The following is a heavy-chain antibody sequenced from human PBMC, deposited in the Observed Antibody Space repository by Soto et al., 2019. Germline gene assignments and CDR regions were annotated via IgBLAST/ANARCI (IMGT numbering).Heavy chain of an antibody. J-gene: IGHJ4*02. Sequence: ASVKVSCKASGYTFTSYGISWVRQAPGQGLEWMGWISAYNGNTNYAQKLQGRVTMTTDTSTSTAYMKLRSLRSDDTAVYYCARDRRVVVAATQYFDYWGQGTLVTVSS. CDR2: ISAYNGNT. CDR3: ARDRRVVVAATQYFDY. D-gene: IGHD2-15*01. V-gene: IGHV1-18*01. CDR1: GYTFTSYG.